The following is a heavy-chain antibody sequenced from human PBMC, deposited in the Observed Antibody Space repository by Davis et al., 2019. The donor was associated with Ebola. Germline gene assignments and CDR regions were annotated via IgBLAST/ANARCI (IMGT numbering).Heavy chain of an antibody. J-gene: IGHJ4*02. Sequence: ASVKVSCKASAYTFTSYDINWVRQATGQGLEWMGWMNPNSGNTGFAQKFQGRVTMTWNTSISTAYMELSSLRSDDTAVYYCARAPTWSQINYYCFDYWGQGTLVTVSS. D-gene: IGHD3-10*01. V-gene: IGHV1-8*01. CDR1: AYTFTSYD. CDR2: MNPNSGNT. CDR3: ARAPTWSQINYYCFDY.